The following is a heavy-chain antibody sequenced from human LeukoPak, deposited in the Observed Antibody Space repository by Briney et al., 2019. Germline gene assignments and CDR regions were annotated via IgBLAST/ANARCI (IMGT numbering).Heavy chain of an antibody. D-gene: IGHD3-10*01. Sequence: GGSLRLSCAASGFNFISYSINWVRQAPGKGLGWVSSISSSSVYIYYADSVKGRFTISRDNAKSSLYLQMSSLRAEDTAVYYCARAMVRGVNDYWGQGTLVTVSS. CDR3: ARAMVRGVNDY. CDR1: GFNFISYS. J-gene: IGHJ4*02. CDR2: ISSSSVYI. V-gene: IGHV3-21*01.